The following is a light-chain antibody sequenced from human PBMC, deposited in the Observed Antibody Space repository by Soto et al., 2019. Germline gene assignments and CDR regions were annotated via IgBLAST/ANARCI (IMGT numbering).Light chain of an antibody. Sequence: QSGLTQPASVSVSPGQSITISCTGTSSDVGNYKYVSWYQQHPGKAPKLMIYEVSNRPSGVSNRFSGSKSGNTASLTISGLQAEDETDYYCFSYTSSGTYVFGTGTKVTVL. CDR1: SSDVGNYKY. CDR2: EVS. CDR3: FSYTSSGTYV. J-gene: IGLJ1*01. V-gene: IGLV2-14*01.